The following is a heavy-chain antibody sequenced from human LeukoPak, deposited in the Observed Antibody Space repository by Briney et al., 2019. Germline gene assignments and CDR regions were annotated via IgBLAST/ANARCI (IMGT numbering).Heavy chain of an antibody. J-gene: IGHJ4*02. CDR3: ARRKRSYGIQLRFSYFDY. V-gene: IGHV4-39*07. Sequence: SETLSLTCTVSGDSISSGDYYWSWIRQPPGKGLEWIGEINHSGSTNYNPSLKSRVTISVDTSKNQFSLKLSSVTAADTAVYYCARRKRSYGIQLRFSYFDYWGQGTLVTVSS. CDR1: GDSISSGDYY. CDR2: INHSGST. D-gene: IGHD5-18*01.